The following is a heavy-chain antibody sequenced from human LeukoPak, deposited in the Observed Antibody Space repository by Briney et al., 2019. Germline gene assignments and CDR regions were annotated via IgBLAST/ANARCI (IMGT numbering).Heavy chain of an antibody. CDR3: ARALEEQLVREYYYYGMDV. D-gene: IGHD6-13*01. J-gene: IGHJ6*02. CDR1: GFTFSDYY. CDR2: ISSSGSTI. Sequence: GGSLRLSCAASGFTFSDYYMSWIRQAPGKGLEWVPYISSSGSTIYYADSVKGRFTISRDNARNSLYLQMNSLRAEDTAVYYCARALEEQLVREYYYYGMDVWGQGTTVTVSS. V-gene: IGHV3-11*01.